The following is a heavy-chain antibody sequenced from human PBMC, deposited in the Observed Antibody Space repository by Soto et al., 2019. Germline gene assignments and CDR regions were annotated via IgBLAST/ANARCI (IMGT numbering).Heavy chain of an antibody. V-gene: IGHV3-23*01. CDR3: AKVSLGSGSGREDY. CDR1: GFTFRSYS. CDR2: VSGSGGST. D-gene: IGHD6-19*01. Sequence: EVQLLESGGGLVQPGGSLRLSCAASGFTFRSYSMIWVRQAPGKGLEWVSAVSGSGGSTYYADSVKGRFTVSRDNSNNTGYLQMSSLRAEDTAVHYCAKVSLGSGSGREDYWGQGTLVTVSS. J-gene: IGHJ4*02.